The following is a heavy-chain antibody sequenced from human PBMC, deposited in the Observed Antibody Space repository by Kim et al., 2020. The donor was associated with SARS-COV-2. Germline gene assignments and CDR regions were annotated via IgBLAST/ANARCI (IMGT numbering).Heavy chain of an antibody. D-gene: IGHD3-22*01. J-gene: IGHJ4*02. Sequence: YADTGQGRFTISRDNSKNTLYLQMNSLRAEDTAVYYCAKGYDSSGYYFDYWGQGTLVTVSS. V-gene: IGHV3-23*01. CDR3: AKGYDSSGYYFDY.